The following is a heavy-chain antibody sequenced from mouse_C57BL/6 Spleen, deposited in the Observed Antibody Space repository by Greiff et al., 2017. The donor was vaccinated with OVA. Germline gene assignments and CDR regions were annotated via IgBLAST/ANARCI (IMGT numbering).Heavy chain of an antibody. V-gene: IGHV5-17*01. CDR1: GFTFSDYG. J-gene: IGHJ4*01. Sequence: EVQLQESGGGLVKPGGSLKLSCAASGFTFSDYGMHWVRQAPEKGLEWVAYISSGSSTIYYADTVKGRFTISRDNAKNTLFLQMTSLRSEDTAMYYCARGRNYGSSSYAMDYWGQGTSVTVSS. CDR3: ARGRNYGSSSYAMDY. CDR2: ISSGSSTI. D-gene: IGHD1-1*01.